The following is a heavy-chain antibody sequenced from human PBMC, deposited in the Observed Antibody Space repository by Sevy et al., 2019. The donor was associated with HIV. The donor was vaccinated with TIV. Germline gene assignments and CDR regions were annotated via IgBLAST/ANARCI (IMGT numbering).Heavy chain of an antibody. CDR2: ISGGDDST. CDR1: GFIFSDYA. Sequence: GGSLRLSCAASGFIFSDYAMSWVRQAPGKGLKWVSSISGGDDSTYYADSVKGRFTVSRDNSKNTLYLQMNTLRAEDTALYYCAKFGDYYDSGGYYWYFDFWGRCTLVTVSS. D-gene: IGHD3-22*01. CDR3: AKFGDYYDSGGYYWYFDF. J-gene: IGHJ2*01. V-gene: IGHV3-23*01.